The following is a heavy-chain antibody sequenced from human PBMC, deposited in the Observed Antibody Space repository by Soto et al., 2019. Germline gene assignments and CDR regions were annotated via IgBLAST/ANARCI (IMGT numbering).Heavy chain of an antibody. V-gene: IGHV4-39*01. J-gene: IGHJ1*01. Sequence: QLQLQESGPGLVKPSETLSLTCTVSGGSISSSSYYWGWIRQPPGKGLEWIGSIYYSGSTYYNPSLKSRVTISVDTSKNPFSLKLSSVTAADTAVYYCVVAPIAVAGNEYFQHWGQGTLVTVSS. D-gene: IGHD6-19*01. CDR1: GGSISSSSYY. CDR2: IYYSGST. CDR3: VVAPIAVAGNEYFQH.